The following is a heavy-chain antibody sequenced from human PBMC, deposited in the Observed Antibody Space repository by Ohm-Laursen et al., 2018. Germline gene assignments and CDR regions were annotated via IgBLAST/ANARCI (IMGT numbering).Heavy chain of an antibody. CDR2: INPNSGGT. J-gene: IGHJ6*02. Sequence: ASVKVSCKASGYTFTGYYMHWARQAPGQGLEWMGWINPNSGGTNYAQKFQGRVTMTRDTSISTAYMELSRLRSDDTAVYYCAIAAAGNEGEYYYYYYGMDVWGQGTTVTVSS. CDR3: AIAAAGNEGEYYYYYYGMDV. D-gene: IGHD6-13*01. V-gene: IGHV1-2*02. CDR1: GYTFTGYY.